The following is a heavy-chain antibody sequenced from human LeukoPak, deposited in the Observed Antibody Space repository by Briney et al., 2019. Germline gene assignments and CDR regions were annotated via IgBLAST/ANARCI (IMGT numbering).Heavy chain of an antibody. CDR1: GGSFSGYY. D-gene: IGHD3-9*01. Sequence: SETLSLTCAVYGGSFSGYYWSWIRQPPGKGLEWIGEINHSGSTNYNPSLKSRVTISVDTSKNQFSLKLSSVTAADTAVYYCARGLGNDILTGYYPISYDYWGQGTLVTVSS. V-gene: IGHV4-34*01. CDR2: INHSGST. CDR3: ARGLGNDILTGYYPISYDY. J-gene: IGHJ4*02.